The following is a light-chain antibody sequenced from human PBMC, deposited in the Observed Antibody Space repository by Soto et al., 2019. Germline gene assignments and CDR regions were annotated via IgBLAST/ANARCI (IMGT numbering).Light chain of an antibody. V-gene: IGLV2-14*01. J-gene: IGLJ3*02. CDR1: DTDIGFTNY. Sequence: QSALTQPAAVSGSPGQSVTIPCAGSDTDIGFTNYVSWYQQDPGKAPKVIIYQVSNRPSDISTRFSASKSGNTASLTISALRPEDEAHYYCNSYTNTGTWVFGGGTKLTVL. CDR2: QVS. CDR3: NSYTNTGTWV.